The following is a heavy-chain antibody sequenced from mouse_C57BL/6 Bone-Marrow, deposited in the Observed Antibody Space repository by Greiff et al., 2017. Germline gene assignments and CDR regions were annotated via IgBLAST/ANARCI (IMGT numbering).Heavy chain of an antibody. CDR3: AGREGIYYGINFDY. Sequence: QVQLQQSGAELVKPGASVKLSCKASGYTFTAYTIHWVKQRSGQGLEWIGWFYPGSGSIKYNEKFKDKATLTAGKSSSTVYMGLSRLTSEAAAVYFCAGREGIYYGINFDYGGQGTTLTVSS. CDR1: GYTFTAYT. CDR2: FYPGSGSI. V-gene: IGHV1-62-2*01. J-gene: IGHJ2*01. D-gene: IGHD2-1*01.